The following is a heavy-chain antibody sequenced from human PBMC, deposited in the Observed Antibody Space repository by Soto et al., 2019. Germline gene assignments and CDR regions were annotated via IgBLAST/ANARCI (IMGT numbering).Heavy chain of an antibody. Sequence: EVQLVESGGGLVQPGGSLRLSCAASGFTFSSYWMHWVRQVPGKGLVWVSRINSDGSTTRYANSVKGRSASSRDNAKNTLYLQMNSLRAEHTTVYCCTRATMARDPFGYWGQGTLVTVSS. D-gene: IGHD5-12*01. CDR3: TRATMARDPFGY. CDR2: INSDGSTT. J-gene: IGHJ4*02. CDR1: GFTFSSYW. V-gene: IGHV3-74*01.